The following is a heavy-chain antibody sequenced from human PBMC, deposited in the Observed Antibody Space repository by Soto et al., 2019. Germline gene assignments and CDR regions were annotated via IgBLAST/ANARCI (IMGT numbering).Heavy chain of an antibody. J-gene: IGHJ2*01. V-gene: IGHV5-51*01. D-gene: IGHD6-13*01. CDR2: IYPGDSDT. Sequence: GESLKISCKGSGYSFTSYWIGWVRQMPGKGLEWMGIIYPGDSDTRYSPSFQGQVTISADKSISTAYLQWSSLKASDTAMYYCARDRIAAAQYWYFDLWGRGTLVTVS. CDR1: GYSFTSYW. CDR3: ARDRIAAAQYWYFDL.